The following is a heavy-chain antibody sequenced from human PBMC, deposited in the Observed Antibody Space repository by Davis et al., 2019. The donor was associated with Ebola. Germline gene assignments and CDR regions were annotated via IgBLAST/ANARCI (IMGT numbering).Heavy chain of an antibody. V-gene: IGHV1-2*02. CDR1: GYTFTGYY. D-gene: IGHD1-26*01. J-gene: IGHJ6*02. CDR2: INPNSGGT. CDR3: ARSEVGALNYYYYYYGMDV. Sequence: ASVKVSCKASGYTFTGYYMHWVRQAPGQGLEWMGWINPNSGGTNYAQKFQGRVTMTRDTSISTAYMELSRLRSEDTAVYYCARSEVGALNYYYYYYGMDVWGQGTTVTVSS.